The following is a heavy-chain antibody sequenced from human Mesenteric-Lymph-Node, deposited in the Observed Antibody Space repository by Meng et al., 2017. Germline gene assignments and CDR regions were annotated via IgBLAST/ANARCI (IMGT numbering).Heavy chain of an antibody. CDR1: GDIVSSNSAA. Sequence: LQQSGPGLVTPSQPPSLSCAISGDIVSSNSAAWHWIRQSPSRGLEWLGRTYYRSKWYHEYAVSVKSRITISPDTPKNQFSLQLNSMTPEDTAVYYCARGINGGCGDWGQGTLVTVSS. D-gene: IGHD4-23*01. CDR3: ARGINGGCGD. J-gene: IGHJ4*02. V-gene: IGHV6-1*01. CDR2: TYYRSKWYH.